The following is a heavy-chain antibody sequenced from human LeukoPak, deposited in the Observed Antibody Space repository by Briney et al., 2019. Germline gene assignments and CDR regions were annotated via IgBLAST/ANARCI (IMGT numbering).Heavy chain of an antibody. CDR2: ISYDGSNK. V-gene: IGHV3-30-3*01. J-gene: IGHJ6*03. D-gene: IGHD6-6*01. CDR1: GFTFSSYA. Sequence: GGSLRPSCAASGFTFSSYAMHWVRQAPGKGLEWVAVISYDGSNKYYADSVKGRFTISRDNSKNTLYLQMNSLRAEDTAVYYCARDLGAARRYYMDVWGKGTTVTVSS. CDR3: ARDLGAARRYYMDV.